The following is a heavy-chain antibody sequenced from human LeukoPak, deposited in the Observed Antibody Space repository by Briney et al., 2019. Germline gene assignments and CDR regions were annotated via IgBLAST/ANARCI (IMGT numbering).Heavy chain of an antibody. Sequence: GGALRLSCSASAVTFKTYNMNWVRQVPGKGPEWVSSISYTGTYIYYADAVKGRFTISRDNAENSVYLQMNSLRVEDPALYYCTRARGSYRPTDYWGQGTLPTAPS. CDR1: AVTFKTYN. J-gene: IGHJ4*02. CDR3: TRARGSYRPTDY. V-gene: IGHV3-21*01. D-gene: IGHD1-26*01. CDR2: ISYTGTYI.